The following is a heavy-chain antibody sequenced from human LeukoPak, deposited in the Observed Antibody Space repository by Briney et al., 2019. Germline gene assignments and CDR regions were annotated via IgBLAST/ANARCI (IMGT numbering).Heavy chain of an antibody. CDR3: ARENLSGWFDP. D-gene: IGHD3-3*02. Sequence: SGGSLRLSCTASGFTFGDYAMSWVRQAPGKGLEWVGFIRSKAYGGTTEYAASVKGRFTISRDDSKSIAYLQMNSLKTEDTAVYYCARENLSGWFDPWGQGTLVTVSA. CDR2: IRSKAYGGTT. CDR1: GFTFGDYA. V-gene: IGHV3-49*04. J-gene: IGHJ5*02.